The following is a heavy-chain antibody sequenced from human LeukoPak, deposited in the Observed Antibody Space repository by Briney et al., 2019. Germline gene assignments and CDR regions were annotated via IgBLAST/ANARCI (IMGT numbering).Heavy chain of an antibody. CDR2: ISSSSSTI. V-gene: IGHV3-48*01. D-gene: IGHD5-12*01. CDR1: GFTFSSYS. CDR3: AKGSGYDVDY. Sequence: GGSLRLSCAASGFTFSSYSMNWVRQAPGKGLEWVSYISSSSSTIYYADSVKGRFTISRDNAKNSLYLQMNSLRAEDTAVYYCAKGSGYDVDYWGQGTLVTVSS. J-gene: IGHJ4*02.